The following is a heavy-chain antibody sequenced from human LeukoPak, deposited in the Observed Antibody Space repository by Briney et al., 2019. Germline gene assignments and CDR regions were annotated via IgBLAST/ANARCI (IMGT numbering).Heavy chain of an antibody. Sequence: SVMVSCKASGGTFSSYAISWVRQAPRQGLEWMGRIIPIFGIANYAQKFQGRVTITADKSTSTAYMELSSLRSEDTAVYYCARGPGAAADNPWGQGTLVTASS. CDR3: ARGPGAAADNP. V-gene: IGHV1-69*04. CDR1: GGTFSSYA. CDR2: IIPIFGIA. D-gene: IGHD6-13*01. J-gene: IGHJ5*02.